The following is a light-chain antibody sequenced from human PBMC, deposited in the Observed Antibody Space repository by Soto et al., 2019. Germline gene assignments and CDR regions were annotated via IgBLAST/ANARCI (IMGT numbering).Light chain of an antibody. J-gene: IGKJ1*01. V-gene: IGKV4-1*01. CDR3: QQYYSTPPT. CDR1: QSVLSSSNNKNY. CDR2: WAS. Sequence: DIVMTQSPDSLALSLGERATINCKSSQSVLSSSNNKNYLAWYQQKPGQPPKLLIYWASTRESGVPDRFSGSGSGTDFTLTISSLQAEDVAVYYCQQYYSTPPTFGQGTKVEIK.